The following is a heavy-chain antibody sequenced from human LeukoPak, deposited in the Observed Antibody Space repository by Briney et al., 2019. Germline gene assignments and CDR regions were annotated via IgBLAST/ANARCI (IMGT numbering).Heavy chain of an antibody. J-gene: IGHJ6*03. V-gene: IGHV4-38-2*02. CDR3: ARASEDYYYYYMDV. D-gene: IGHD1-14*01. Sequence: SETLSLTCTVSGYSISSGYYWGWIRQPPGKGLEWIGSIYHSGSTYYNPSLKSRVTISVDTSKNQFSLKLSSVTAADTAVYYCARASEDYYYYYMDVWGKGTTVTISS. CDR2: IYHSGST. CDR1: GYSISSGYY.